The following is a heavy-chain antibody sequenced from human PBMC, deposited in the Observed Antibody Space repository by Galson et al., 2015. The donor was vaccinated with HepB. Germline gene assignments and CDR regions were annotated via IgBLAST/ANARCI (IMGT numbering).Heavy chain of an antibody. J-gene: IGHJ3*02. CDR2: IKQDGSEK. V-gene: IGHV3-7*03. Sequence: SLRLSCAASGFTFSSYWMSWVRQAPGKGLEWVANIKQDGSEKYYVDSVKGRFTISRDNAKNSLYLQMNSLRAEDTAVYYCARDCPYYYDSNSWAFDIWGQGTRVTVSS. CDR1: GFTFSSYW. CDR3: ARDCPYYYDSNSWAFDI. D-gene: IGHD3-22*01.